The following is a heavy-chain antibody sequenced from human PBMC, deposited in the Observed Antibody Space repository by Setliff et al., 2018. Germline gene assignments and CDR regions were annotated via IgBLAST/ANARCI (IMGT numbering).Heavy chain of an antibody. CDR2: ISYDGSNK. D-gene: IGHD6-6*01. V-gene: IGHV3-30*04. J-gene: IGHJ4*02. Sequence: PGGSLRLSCAASGFTFSSYDMHWVRQAPGKGMEWVAVISYDGSNKYYADSVKGRFTISRDNSKNTLYLQMNSPRAEDTAVYYCATYKRSSSFEYWGQGSLVTVSS. CDR3: ATYKRSSSFEY. CDR1: GFTFSSYD.